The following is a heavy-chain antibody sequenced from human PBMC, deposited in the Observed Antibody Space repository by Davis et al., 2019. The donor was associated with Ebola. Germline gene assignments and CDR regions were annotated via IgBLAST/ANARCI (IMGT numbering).Heavy chain of an antibody. CDR1: GGSISTYY. V-gene: IGHV4-59*01. CDR2: IYYSGST. D-gene: IGHD3-16*01. Sequence: SETLSLTCTVSGGSISTYYWSWIRQPPGKGLEWIGYIYYSGSTNYNPSLRSRVTISVDTSKNQFSLKLSSVTAADTAVYYCARAVFDSYYYYMDVWGKGTTVTVSS. J-gene: IGHJ6*03. CDR3: ARAVFDSYYYYMDV.